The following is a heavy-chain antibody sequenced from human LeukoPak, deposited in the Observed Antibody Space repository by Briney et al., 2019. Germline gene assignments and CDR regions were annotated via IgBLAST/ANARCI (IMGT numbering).Heavy chain of an antibody. CDR2: INPSGGST. Sequence: ASVKVSCKASGYTFTSYYMHWVRQAPGQGLEWMGIINPSGGSTSYAQKFQGRVTMTRDTSTSTVYMKLSSLRSEDTAVYYCARDPATRGYSYGYSDWGQGTLVTVSS. J-gene: IGHJ4*02. D-gene: IGHD5-18*01. CDR1: GYTFTSYY. CDR3: ARDPATRGYSYGYSD. V-gene: IGHV1-46*01.